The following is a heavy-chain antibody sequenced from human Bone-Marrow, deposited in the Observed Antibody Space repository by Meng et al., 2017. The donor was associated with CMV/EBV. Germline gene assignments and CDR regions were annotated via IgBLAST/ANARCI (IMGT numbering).Heavy chain of an antibody. CDR3: ARDVLWFGELLDY. CDR1: GGSISSSSYY. CDR2: IYYSGST. Sequence: SETLSLTCTVSGGSISSSSYYWDWIRQPPGKGLEWIGSIYYSGSTYYNPSLKSRVTISVDTSKNQFSLKLSSVTAADTAVYYCARDVLWFGELLDYWGQGTLVTVSS. V-gene: IGHV4-39*07. D-gene: IGHD3-10*01. J-gene: IGHJ4*02.